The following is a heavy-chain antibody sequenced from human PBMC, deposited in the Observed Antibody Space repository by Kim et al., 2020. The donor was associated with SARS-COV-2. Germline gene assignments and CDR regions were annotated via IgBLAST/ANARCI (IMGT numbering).Heavy chain of an antibody. V-gene: IGHV3-53*04. CDR2: IDTDGTT. CDR3: ARNLVTGHDDF. Sequence: GGSLRLSCTASGFNVDTNYMTWVRQAPGKGLDWVSLIDTDGTTYYADSVKGRFTISRHNSKNTVYLQMNSLRAEDTAAYFCARNLVTGHDDFWGQGTLVT. CDR1: GFNVDTNY. D-gene: IGHD1-20*01. J-gene: IGHJ4*02.